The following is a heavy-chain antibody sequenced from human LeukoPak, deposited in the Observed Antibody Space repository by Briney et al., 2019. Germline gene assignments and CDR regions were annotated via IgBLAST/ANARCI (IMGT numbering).Heavy chain of an antibody. V-gene: IGHV3-74*01. D-gene: IGHD6-13*01. CDR2: INSDGSST. CDR1: GFTFSSYW. J-gene: IGHJ4*02. CDR3: ARSLAAAGTGLDY. Sequence: GGSLRLSCAASGFTFSSYWMHWVRQAPGKGLVWVSRINSDGSSTSYADSVKGRFTISRGNAKNTLYLQMNSLRAEDTAVYYCARSLAAAGTGLDYWGQGTLVTVSS.